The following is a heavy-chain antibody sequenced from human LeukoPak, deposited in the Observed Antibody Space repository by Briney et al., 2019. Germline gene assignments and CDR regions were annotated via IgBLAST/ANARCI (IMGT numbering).Heavy chain of an antibody. CDR2: IIPIFGTA. CDR3: ARGFFRITIFGVVMGDAFDI. Sequence: GASVKVSCKASGGTFSSYAISWVRQAPGQGLEWMGGIIPIFGTANYAQKFQGRVTITTDESTSTAYMELSSLRSEDTAVYYCARGFFRITIFGVVMGDAFDIWGQGTMVTVSS. D-gene: IGHD3-3*01. J-gene: IGHJ3*02. V-gene: IGHV1-69*05. CDR1: GGTFSSYA.